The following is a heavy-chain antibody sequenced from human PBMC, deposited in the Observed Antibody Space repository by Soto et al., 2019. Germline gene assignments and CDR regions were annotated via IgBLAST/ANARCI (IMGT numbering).Heavy chain of an antibody. D-gene: IGHD3-10*01. CDR3: AKDRVWFWERDGMDV. V-gene: IGHV3-30*18. CDR2: ISYDGSNK. Sequence: QVQLVESGGGVVQPGRSLRLSCAASGFTFSSYGMHWVRQAPGKGLEWVAVISYDGSNKYYADSVKGRFTISRDNSKNTLYLQMNSLRAEDTAVYYCAKDRVWFWERDGMDVWGQGTKVTVSS. CDR1: GFTFSSYG. J-gene: IGHJ6*02.